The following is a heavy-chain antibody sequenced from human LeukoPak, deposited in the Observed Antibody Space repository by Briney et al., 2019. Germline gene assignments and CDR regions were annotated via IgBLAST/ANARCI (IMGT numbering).Heavy chain of an antibody. J-gene: IGHJ4*02. CDR3: ATSYYGDYFDY. V-gene: IGHV4-34*01. CDR1: GGSFSGYY. Sequence: PSETLSLTCAVYGGSFSGYYWSWIRQPPGKGLEWIGEINHSGSTNYNPSLKSRVTISVDTSKNQLSLKLSSVTAADTAVYYCATSYYGDYFDYWGQGTLVTVSS. CDR2: INHSGST. D-gene: IGHD4-17*01.